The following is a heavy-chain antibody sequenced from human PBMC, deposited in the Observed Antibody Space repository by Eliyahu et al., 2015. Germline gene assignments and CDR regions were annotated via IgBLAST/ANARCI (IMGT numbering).Heavy chain of an antibody. V-gene: IGHV3-23*04. CDR2: ISGSGGST. Sequence: EVQLVESGGGLVQPGGSLXLSCAASGFXFSSYAMXWGRQGPGKGVEWVSAISGSGGSTYYADSVKGRFTISRDNSKNTLYLQMNSLRAEDTAVYYCAKGSGGVTTTHDYWGQGTLVTVSS. CDR1: GFXFSSYA. CDR3: AKGSGGVTTTHDY. J-gene: IGHJ4*02. D-gene: IGHD4-17*01.